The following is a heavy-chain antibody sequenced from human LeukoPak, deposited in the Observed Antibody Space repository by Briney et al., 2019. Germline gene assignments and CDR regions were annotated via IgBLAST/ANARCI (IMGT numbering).Heavy chain of an antibody. CDR3: ARDSGIAAAGFDY. D-gene: IGHD6-13*01. CDR2: IYTSGST. J-gene: IGHJ4*02. CDR1: GRSISSGSYY. V-gene: IGHV4-61*02. Sequence: SQTLSLTCTVSGRSISSGSYYWSWIRQPAGKGLEWIGRIYTSGSTNYNPSLKSRVTISVDTSKNQFSLKLSSVTAADTAVYYCARDSGIAAAGFDYWGQGTLVTVPS.